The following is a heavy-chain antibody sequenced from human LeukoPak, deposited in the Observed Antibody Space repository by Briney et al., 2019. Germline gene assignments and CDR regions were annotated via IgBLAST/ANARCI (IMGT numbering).Heavy chain of an antibody. J-gene: IGHJ3*02. Sequence: QPGGSLRLSCAASAFTFNDYWMTWVRQAPGKGLEWVANIKQDGGEKYYVDSVKGRFTISRDNAKNSLYLQMNSLRAEDTAVYYCARGGATTFGLWGKAFDIWGQGTMVTVSS. D-gene: IGHD3-3*01. CDR3: ARGGATTFGLWGKAFDI. V-gene: IGHV3-7*01. CDR2: IKQDGGEK. CDR1: AFTFNDYW.